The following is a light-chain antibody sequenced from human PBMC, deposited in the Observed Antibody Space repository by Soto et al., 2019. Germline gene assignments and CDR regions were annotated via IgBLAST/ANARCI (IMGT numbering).Light chain of an antibody. CDR1: QSVSSSY. V-gene: IGKV3D-20*02. CDR3: QQRST. CDR2: DAS. Sequence: EIVLTQSPGPLSLSPGERATLSCRASQSVSSSYLAWYQQKPGQAPRLLIYDASNRATGIPARSSGSGSGTDFTLTISSLEPEDFAVYYCQQRSTFGQGTKVDIK. J-gene: IGKJ1*01.